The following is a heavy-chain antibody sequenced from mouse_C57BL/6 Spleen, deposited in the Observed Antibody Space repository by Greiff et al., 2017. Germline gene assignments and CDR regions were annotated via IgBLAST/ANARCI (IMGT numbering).Heavy chain of an antibody. V-gene: IGHV1-69*01. CDR1: GYTFPSYW. D-gene: IGHD1-1*01. Sequence: QVQLQQPGAELVMPGASVKLSCKASGYTFPSYWMHWVKQRPGQGLEWVGEIDPSDSYTNYNQKFKGKSTLTVDKSASTAYMQLSSLTSEDSAVYYCARGATVVRAMDYWGQGTSVTVSS. CDR3: ARGATVVRAMDY. CDR2: IDPSDSYT. J-gene: IGHJ4*01.